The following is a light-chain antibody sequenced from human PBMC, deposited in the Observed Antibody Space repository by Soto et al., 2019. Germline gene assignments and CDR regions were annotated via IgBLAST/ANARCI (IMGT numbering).Light chain of an antibody. CDR1: SSDVGGYNY. CDR2: DVS. CDR3: CSYAGSFYV. Sequence: QSALTQPRSVSGSHGQSVTISCTGTSSDVGGYNYVSWYQQHPGKAPKLMIYDVSERPSGVPDRFSGSKSGNTASLTISGLQAEVEADYYCCSYAGSFYVFGTGTKLTVL. J-gene: IGLJ1*01. V-gene: IGLV2-11*01.